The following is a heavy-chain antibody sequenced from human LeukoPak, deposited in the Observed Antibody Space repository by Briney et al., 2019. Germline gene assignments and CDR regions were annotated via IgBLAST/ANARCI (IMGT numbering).Heavy chain of an antibody. J-gene: IGHJ3*02. CDR3: ARGYSNYGYAFEI. CDR1: GFTFSSYS. D-gene: IGHD4-11*01. V-gene: IGHV3-21*01. CDR2: ISSSSIYI. Sequence: GGSLRLSCAASGFTFSSYSMNWVRQAPGKGLEWVSSISSSSIYIYYADSLKGRFTVSRDNAKNSLYLQMNSLRAEDTAVYYCARGYSNYGYAFEIWGQGTMVTVSS.